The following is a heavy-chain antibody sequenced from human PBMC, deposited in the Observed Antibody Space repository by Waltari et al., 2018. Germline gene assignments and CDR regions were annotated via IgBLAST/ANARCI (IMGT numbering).Heavy chain of an antibody. CDR2: IAADST. Sequence: EVQLLESGGGLVQPGGSLRLSCAASALTLPTYAVSWVRQAPGKGVEWVAAIAADSTFYADSVKGRFSISRDNSKNTLYFQMNSLRAEDTAVYYCANRRDPTTGSGAFDIWGQGTAVTVSS. CDR1: ALTLPTYA. J-gene: IGHJ3*02. D-gene: IGHD1-26*01. V-gene: IGHV3-23*01. CDR3: ANRRDPTTGSGAFDI.